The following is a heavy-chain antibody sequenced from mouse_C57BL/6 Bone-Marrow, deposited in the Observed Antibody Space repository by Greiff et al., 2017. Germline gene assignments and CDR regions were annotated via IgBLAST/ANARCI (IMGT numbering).Heavy chain of an antibody. V-gene: IGHV1-50*01. Sequence: QVQLQQPGAELVKPGASVKLSCKASGYTFTSYWMQWVKQRPGQGLEWIGEIDPSDSYTNYNQKFKGKATLTVDTSSGTAYMQLSSLTAEDSAVYYCARDYGSSYDWFAYWGQGTLVTVSA. CDR3: ARDYGSSYDWFAY. D-gene: IGHD1-1*01. J-gene: IGHJ3*01. CDR2: IDPSDSYT. CDR1: GYTFTSYW.